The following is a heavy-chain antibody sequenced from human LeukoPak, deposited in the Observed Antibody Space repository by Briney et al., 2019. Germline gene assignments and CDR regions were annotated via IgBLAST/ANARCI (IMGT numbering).Heavy chain of an antibody. CDR2: ISYDGSNK. CDR3: ARDRPPLRFLRANGMDV. D-gene: IGHD3-3*01. V-gene: IGHV3-30*03. J-gene: IGHJ6*02. Sequence: PGGSLRLSCAASGFTFSSYGMHWVRQAPGKGLEWVAVISYDGSNKYYADSVKGRFTISRDNSKNTLYLQMNSLRAEDTAVYYCARDRPPLRFLRANGMDVWGQGTTVTVSS. CDR1: GFTFSSYG.